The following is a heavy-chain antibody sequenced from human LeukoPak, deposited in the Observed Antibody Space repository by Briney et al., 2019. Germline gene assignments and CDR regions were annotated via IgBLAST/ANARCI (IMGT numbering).Heavy chain of an antibody. CDR3: ATGITVTTGAFAP. CDR2: IYYSGST. Sequence: SETLSLTCTVSGGSVSSGSYYWSWIRQPPGKGLEWIGYIYYSGSTNYNPSLKSRVTISVDTSKNQFSLKLSSVTAADTAVYYCATGITVTTGAFAPWGQGTLVTVSS. CDR1: GGSVSSGSYY. V-gene: IGHV4-61*01. D-gene: IGHD4-17*01. J-gene: IGHJ5*02.